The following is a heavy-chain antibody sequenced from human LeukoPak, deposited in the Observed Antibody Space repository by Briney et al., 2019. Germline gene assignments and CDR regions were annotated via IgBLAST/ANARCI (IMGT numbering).Heavy chain of an antibody. Sequence: PGGSLRLSCAASGFNFSSYRMNSVRQAPGKGLEWVSSISGSGSYIQYADSLKGRFTISRHNAKNSLYLQMNSLRAEDTAVYYCARGQQLVPGRLDYFDYWGQGTLVTVSS. J-gene: IGHJ4*02. CDR1: GFNFSSYR. V-gene: IGHV3-21*01. CDR2: ISGSGSYI. CDR3: ARGQQLVPGRLDYFDY. D-gene: IGHD6-13*01.